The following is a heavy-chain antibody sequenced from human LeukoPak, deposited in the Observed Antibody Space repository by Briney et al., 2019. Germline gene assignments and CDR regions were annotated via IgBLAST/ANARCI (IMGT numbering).Heavy chain of an antibody. D-gene: IGHD2-15*01. Sequence: PGGSLRLSCAASGFTVSSNYMSGVRQAPGEGVEWVSGIYSGGSTYYADSGKGRFTISRDNSKNTLYLPMNSLSAEDTAVYYCARGYCSGGSCYTLWFDPWGQGNLVTVSS. V-gene: IGHV3-53*01. J-gene: IGHJ5*02. CDR1: GFTVSSNY. CDR3: ARGYCSGGSCYTLWFDP. CDR2: IYSGGST.